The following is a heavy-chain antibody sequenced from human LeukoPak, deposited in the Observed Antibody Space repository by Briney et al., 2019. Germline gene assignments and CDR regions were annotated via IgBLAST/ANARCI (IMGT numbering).Heavy chain of an antibody. CDR2: IYPGDSDT. D-gene: IGHD2-2*01. CDR3: ARHGGLDCSSTSCLTLDV. J-gene: IGHJ6*02. Sequence: GESLKISCKGSGYSFTSYWIGWVRQMPGKGLEWMGIIYPGDSDTRYSPSFQGQVTISADKSISTAYLQWSSLKASDTAMYYCARHGGLDCSSTSCLTLDVWGQGTTVTVSS. CDR1: GYSFTSYW. V-gene: IGHV5-51*01.